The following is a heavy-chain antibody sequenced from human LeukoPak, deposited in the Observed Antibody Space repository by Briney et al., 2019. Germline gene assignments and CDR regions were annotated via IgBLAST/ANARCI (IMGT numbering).Heavy chain of an antibody. CDR1: GFTFSSYG. CDR2: IWYDGSNK. CDR3: ARENYYDSSGYYTGLDY. Sequence: GGSLRLSCAASGFTFSSYGMHWVRQAPGKGLEWVAVIWYDGSNKYYADSVKGRFTISRDNSKNTLYLQMNSLRAEDTAVCYCARENYYDSSGYYTGLDYWGQGTLVTVSS. J-gene: IGHJ4*02. V-gene: IGHV3-33*01. D-gene: IGHD3-22*01.